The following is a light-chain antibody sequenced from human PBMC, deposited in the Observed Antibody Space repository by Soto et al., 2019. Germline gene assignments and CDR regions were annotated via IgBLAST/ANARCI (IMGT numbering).Light chain of an antibody. CDR1: QSISTY. V-gene: IGKV1-39*01. Sequence: DIQMTQSPSSLSASVGDRVTITCRASQSISTYLNWYQQKPGKAPKLLIYGASSLQSGVPSRFSGRGSGTDCTLTISSLQSEDFAVYYCQQYNSWPPITFGQGTRLEIK. CDR3: QQYNSWPPIT. J-gene: IGKJ5*01. CDR2: GAS.